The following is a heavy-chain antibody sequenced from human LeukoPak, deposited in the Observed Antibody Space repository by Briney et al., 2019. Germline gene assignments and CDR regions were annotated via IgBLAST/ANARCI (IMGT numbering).Heavy chain of an antibody. CDR3: ANELRTSNAFDI. V-gene: IGHV1-18*01. J-gene: IGHJ3*02. D-gene: IGHD2-2*01. CDR2: ISAYNGNT. CDR1: GYTFTSYG. Sequence: APVKVSCKASGYTFTSYGISWVRQAPGQGLEWMGWISAYNGNTNYAQKLQGRVTMTTDTSTSTAYMELRSLRSDDTAVYYCANELRTSNAFDIWGQGTMVTVSS.